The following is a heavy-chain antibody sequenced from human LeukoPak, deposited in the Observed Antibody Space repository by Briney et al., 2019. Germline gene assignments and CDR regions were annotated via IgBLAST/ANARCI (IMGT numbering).Heavy chain of an antibody. Sequence: QPGGSLRLSCSASGFTFSSYWMSWVRQAPGNGLEWVANIKQDGSEKYYVDSVKGRFTISRDNAKNSLYLQMNSLRAEDTAAYYCARERQQLALYYYYYYMDVWGKGTTVTVSS. CDR1: GFTFSSYW. D-gene: IGHD6-13*01. V-gene: IGHV3-7*01. J-gene: IGHJ6*03. CDR3: ARERQQLALYYYYYYMDV. CDR2: IKQDGSEK.